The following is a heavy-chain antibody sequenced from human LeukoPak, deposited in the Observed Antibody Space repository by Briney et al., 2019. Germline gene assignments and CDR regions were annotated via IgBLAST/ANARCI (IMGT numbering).Heavy chain of an antibody. D-gene: IGHD3-22*01. CDR2: ITSSSSYI. CDR3: VRDGHDSSGYYWAWSFDL. CDR1: GFTFDDYA. Sequence: GRSLRLSCAASGFTFDDYAMNWVRQSPGKGLEWVSSITSSSSYIYYADSVKGRFTNSRDNAKNSLYLQMNSLRAEDTAVYYCVRDGHDSSGYYWAWSFDLWGRGTLVTVSS. J-gene: IGHJ2*01. V-gene: IGHV3-21*01.